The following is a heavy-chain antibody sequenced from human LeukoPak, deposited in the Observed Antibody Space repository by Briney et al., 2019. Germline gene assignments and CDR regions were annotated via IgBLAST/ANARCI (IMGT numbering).Heavy chain of an antibody. CDR1: GGTFNSYA. CDR3: ATPYYYDSSGYYDSPFDY. J-gene: IGHJ4*02. D-gene: IGHD3-22*01. Sequence: ASVKVSCKASGGTFNSYAISWVRQAPGQGLEWMGGIIPIFGTANYAQKFQGRVTITADESTSTAYMELSSLRPEDTAVYYCATPYYYDSSGYYDSPFDYWGQGTLVTVSS. CDR2: IIPIFGTA. V-gene: IGHV1-69*13.